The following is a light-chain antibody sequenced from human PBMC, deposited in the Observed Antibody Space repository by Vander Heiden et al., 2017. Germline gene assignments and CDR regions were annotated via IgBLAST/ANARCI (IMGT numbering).Light chain of an antibody. J-gene: IGKJ1*01. CDR3: HQSYTTPET. CDR1: QNIDTF. V-gene: IGKV1-39*01. CDR2: TAS. Sequence: DIQMTQSPSSLSASVGDRVTITCRTSQNIDTFLNWYQQKPGKAPNLLIYTASNLQSGIPSRFTGTGSGTVFTLTISNLQPEDFATYYCHQSYTTPETFGRGTKVEIK.